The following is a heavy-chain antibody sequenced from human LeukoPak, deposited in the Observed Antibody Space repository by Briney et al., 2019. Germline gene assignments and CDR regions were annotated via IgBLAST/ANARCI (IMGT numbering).Heavy chain of an antibody. CDR3: ARDGGSRVDIVVVPAAS. J-gene: IGHJ4*02. CDR2: IYSGGST. Sequence: GGSLRLSCAASGFTVSSNYMSWVRQAPGKGLEWVSVIYSGGSTYYADSVKGRFTISRDNSKNTLYLQMNSLRAEDTAVYYCARDGGSRVDIVVVPAASWGQGTLVTVSS. D-gene: IGHD2-2*03. V-gene: IGHV3-66*01. CDR1: GFTVSSNY.